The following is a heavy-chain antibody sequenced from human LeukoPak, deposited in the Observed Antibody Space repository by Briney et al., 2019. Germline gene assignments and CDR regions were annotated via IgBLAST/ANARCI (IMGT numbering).Heavy chain of an antibody. CDR1: GFTFNRSW. Sequence: GGSLRLSCAASGFTFNRSWLNWVRQAPGRGLEWVANMDPSGSQKRYVDSVKGRFTIFKDNPGTSLYLEMNSLRTEDTAIYYCAIWASGNYWGQGTLVTVSS. CDR3: AIWASGNY. D-gene: IGHD3-10*01. J-gene: IGHJ4*02. V-gene: IGHV3-7*01. CDR2: MDPSGSQK.